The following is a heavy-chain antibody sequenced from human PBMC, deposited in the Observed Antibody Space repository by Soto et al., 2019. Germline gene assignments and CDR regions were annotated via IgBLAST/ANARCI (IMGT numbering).Heavy chain of an antibody. CDR2: IFYTGIT. Sequence: QVQLQQSGPGLMKPSETLSLTCTVSGDSISSSYWSWFRQPPGKGLEYIGYIFYTGITNYNPSLKSXXTISVDTSKNQFSLNLNSVTAADTAVYYCAKGAGRDGYNTARGQGTLVTVSA. J-gene: IGHJ4*02. CDR3: AKGAGRDGYNTA. D-gene: IGHD5-12*01. V-gene: IGHV4-59*01. CDR1: GDSISSSY.